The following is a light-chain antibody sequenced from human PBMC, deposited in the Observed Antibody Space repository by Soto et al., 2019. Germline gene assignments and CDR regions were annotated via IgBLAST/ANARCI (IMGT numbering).Light chain of an antibody. J-gene: IGLJ1*01. CDR2: EVS. V-gene: IGLV2-14*03. CDR1: RSDVGAYDF. Sequence: QSVLTQPASVSGSPGQSITISCTGTRSDVGAYDFVSWYQQHPDKAPKLMIYEVSNRPSGVSHRFSGSKSVNTATLTISGLQAEDEADYYCSSYTTSSTRVFGTVTKVTVL. CDR3: SSYTTSSTRV.